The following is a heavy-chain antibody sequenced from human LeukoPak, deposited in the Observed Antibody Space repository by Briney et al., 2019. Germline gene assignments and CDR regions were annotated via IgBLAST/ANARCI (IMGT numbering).Heavy chain of an antibody. CDR2: MSGSGAST. CDR3: AKVSVTGAYYFDY. Sequence: GGSLSLSCAASGFTFGSYAMNWVRQAPGKGLEWVSAMSGSGASTNYADSVKGRFTISRHNSKNTLYLQMNSLRAEDTAVYYCAKVSVTGAYYFDYWGQGTLVTVSS. J-gene: IGHJ4*02. CDR1: GFTFGSYA. V-gene: IGHV3-23*01. D-gene: IGHD6-19*01.